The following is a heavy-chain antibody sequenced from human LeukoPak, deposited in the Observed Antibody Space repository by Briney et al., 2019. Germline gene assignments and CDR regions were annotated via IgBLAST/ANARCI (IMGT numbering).Heavy chain of an antibody. CDR3: ARQLWFEGYFDY. CDR1: GGSISSYY. J-gene: IGHJ4*02. V-gene: IGHV4-59*08. Sequence: PSETLSLTCTVSGGSISSYYWSWIRQPPGKGLEWIGYIYYSGSTNYNPSLKSRVTISVDTSKNQFSLKLSSVTAADTAVYYCARQLWFEGYFDYWGQGTLVTVSS. CDR2: IYYSGST. D-gene: IGHD3-10*01.